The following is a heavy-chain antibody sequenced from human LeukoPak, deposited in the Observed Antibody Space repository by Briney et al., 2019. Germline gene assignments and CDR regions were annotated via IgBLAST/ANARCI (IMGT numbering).Heavy chain of an antibody. Sequence: ASVKVSCKASGYTFTSYAMKWVRQAPGQGLEWMGWINTNTGNPTYAQGFTGRFVFSLDTSVSTAYLQISSLKAEDTAVYYCARSPRSWYRLSSGSCFDYWGQGTLVTVSS. CDR1: GYTFTSYA. CDR2: INTNTGNP. V-gene: IGHV7-4-1*02. J-gene: IGHJ4*02. D-gene: IGHD6-13*01. CDR3: ARSPRSWYRLSSGSCFDY.